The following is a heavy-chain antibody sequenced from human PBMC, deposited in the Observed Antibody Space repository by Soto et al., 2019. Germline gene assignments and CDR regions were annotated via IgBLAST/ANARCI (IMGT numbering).Heavy chain of an antibody. CDR3: AKDLIGQQLVIGAFDI. CDR1: GFTFSSYG. V-gene: IGHV3-30*18. D-gene: IGHD6-13*01. CDR2: ISYDGSNK. Sequence: GGSLRLSCAASGFTFSSYGMHWVRQAPGKGLEWVAVISYDGSNKYYADSVKGRFTISRDNSKNTLYLQMNSLRAEDTAVDYCAKDLIGQQLVIGAFDIWGQGTMVTVSS. J-gene: IGHJ3*02.